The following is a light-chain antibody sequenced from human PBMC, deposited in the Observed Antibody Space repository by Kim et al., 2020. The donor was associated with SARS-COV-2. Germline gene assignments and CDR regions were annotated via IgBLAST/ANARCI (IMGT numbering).Light chain of an antibody. CDR3: SSFTSSSTLV. CDR2: DVS. CDR1: SSDGGGYNY. J-gene: IGLJ1*01. Sequence: GHSITISCTGTSSDGGGYNYVSWYQQHPGKAPKLMIYDVSNRPSGVSNRFSGSKSGNTASLTISGLQAEDEADYSCSSFTSSSTLVFGTGTKVTVL. V-gene: IGLV2-14*03.